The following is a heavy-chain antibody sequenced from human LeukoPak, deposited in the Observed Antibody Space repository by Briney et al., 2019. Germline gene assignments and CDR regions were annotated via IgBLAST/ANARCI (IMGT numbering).Heavy chain of an antibody. Sequence: ASVTVSCTASGYTFTSYYMHWVRQAPGQGLEWMGIINPSGGSTSYAQKFQGRVTMTRDTSTSTVYMELSSLRSEDTAVYYCAREERGYVGGLYYYYYGMDVWGQGTTVTVSS. V-gene: IGHV1-46*01. CDR3: AREERGYVGGLYYYYYGMDV. J-gene: IGHJ6*02. CDR2: INPSGGST. CDR1: GYTFTSYY. D-gene: IGHD5-12*01.